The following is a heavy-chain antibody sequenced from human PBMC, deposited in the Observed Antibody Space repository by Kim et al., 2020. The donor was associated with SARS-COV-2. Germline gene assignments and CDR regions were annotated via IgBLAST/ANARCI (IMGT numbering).Heavy chain of an antibody. CDR3: TRTLEDYYDSSGYYYAEGFWDY. J-gene: IGHJ4*02. V-gene: IGHV3-73*01. CDR2: IRSKANSYAT. D-gene: IGHD3-22*01. CDR1: GFTFSGSA. Sequence: GGSLRLSCAASGFTFSGSAMHWVRQASGKGLEWVGRIRSKANSYATAYAASVKGRFTISRDDSKNTAYLQMNSLKTEDTAVYYCTRTLEDYYDSSGYYYAEGFWDYWGQGTLVTVSS.